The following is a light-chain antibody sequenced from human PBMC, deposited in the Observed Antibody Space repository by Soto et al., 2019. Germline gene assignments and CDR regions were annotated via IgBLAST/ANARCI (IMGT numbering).Light chain of an antibody. Sequence: QSALTQPASVSGSPGQSITISCTGTSSDVGGYNFVSWYQQHPGKAPKLMIYDVSNRPSGVSDRFSGSKSGNTASLTISGLQADDEADDFCNSYSSSTTVVFGGGTKLTVL. CDR1: SSDVGGYNF. CDR3: NSYSSSTTVV. J-gene: IGLJ2*01. CDR2: DVS. V-gene: IGLV2-14*03.